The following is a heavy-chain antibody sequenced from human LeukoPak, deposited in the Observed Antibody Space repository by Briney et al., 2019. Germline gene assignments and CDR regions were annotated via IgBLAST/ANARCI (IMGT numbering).Heavy chain of an antibody. Sequence: GGSLRLSCAASGFTFSIAWMSWVRQAPGKGLEWLGQIKKKSDGATTAYAAPVKGRFTISRDDSKNTLFLQMNSLRTEDTALYYCTWSGLKIESWGQGTLVTVSS. CDR1: GFTFSIAW. V-gene: IGHV3-15*01. J-gene: IGHJ4*02. CDR3: TWSGLKIES. CDR2: IKKKSDGATT. D-gene: IGHD3-3*01.